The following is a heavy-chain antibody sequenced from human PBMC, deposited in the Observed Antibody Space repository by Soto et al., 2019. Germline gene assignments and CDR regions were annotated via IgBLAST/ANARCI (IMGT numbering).Heavy chain of an antibody. V-gene: IGHV1-69*06. D-gene: IGHD3-16*02. CDR3: ARSSAGVFGIIIEGSNWLAP. CDR2: VIPLYGTP. Sequence: SVKVSCKASGGTFNSYAFSWVRQAPGQGLEWMGGVIPLYGTPNYAEKFQGRVTISADKSTSTAYMELSSLRSEDTAVYYCARSSAGVFGIIIEGSNWLAPRGQGSLVTVSS. J-gene: IGHJ5*02. CDR1: GGTFNSYA.